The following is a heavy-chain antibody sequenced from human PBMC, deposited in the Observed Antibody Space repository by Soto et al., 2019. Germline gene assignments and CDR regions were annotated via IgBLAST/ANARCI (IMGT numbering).Heavy chain of an antibody. J-gene: IGHJ5*02. CDR1: GYTFTSYG. CDR3: ARDPSAGNYDFWSGYSNWFDP. V-gene: IGHV1-18*01. D-gene: IGHD3-3*01. Sequence: ASVKVSCKASGYTFTSYGISWVRQAPGQGLEWMGWISAYNDNTNYAQKLQGRVTMTTDTSTSTAYMELRSLRSDDTAVYYCARDPSAGNYDFWSGYSNWFDPWGQGTLVTVSS. CDR2: ISAYNDNT.